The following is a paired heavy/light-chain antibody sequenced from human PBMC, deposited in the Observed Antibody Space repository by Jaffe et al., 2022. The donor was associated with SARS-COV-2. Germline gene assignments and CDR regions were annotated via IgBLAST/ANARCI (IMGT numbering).Heavy chain of an antibody. J-gene: IGHJ3*01. V-gene: IGHV6-1*01. D-gene: IGHD3-10*01. CDR1: GDSVSSNNAA. Sequence: QVQLQQSGPGLLKPSQTLSLTCAISGDSVSSNNAAWSWIRQSPSRGLEWLGRAYYRSKWFLDYAVSVRGRTTINPDTSKNQFSLQLNSVTPDDTAVYYCARAPSMVRGALDPFDVWGQGTTVTVSS. CDR3: ARAPSMVRGALDPFDV. CDR2: AYYRSKWFL.
Light chain of an antibody. CDR1: QSVLYSSDNKNY. CDR2: WAS. Sequence: DIVMTQSPDSLAVSLGERATINCKSSQSVLYSSDNKNYLAWYQQKPGQPPKLLIYWASTRESGVPDRFSGSGSGTDFTLTISSLQAEDVAVYYCQQYYSSYTFGQGTNLEIK. J-gene: IGKJ2*01. CDR3: QQYYSSYT. V-gene: IGKV4-1*01.